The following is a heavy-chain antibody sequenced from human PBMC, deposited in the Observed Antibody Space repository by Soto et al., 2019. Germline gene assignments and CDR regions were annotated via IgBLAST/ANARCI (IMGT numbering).Heavy chain of an antibody. J-gene: IGHJ4*02. D-gene: IGHD2-21*02. V-gene: IGHV3-23*01. CDR3: AKFRSWVVTPIIFDY. CDR2: ISGSGGST. Sequence: GGSLRLSCAASGFTFSSYAMSWVRQAPGKGLEWVSAISGSGGSTYYADSVKGRFTISRDNSKNTLYLQMNSLRAEDTAVYYCAKFRSWVVTPIIFDYWGQGTLVTVSS. CDR1: GFTFSSYA.